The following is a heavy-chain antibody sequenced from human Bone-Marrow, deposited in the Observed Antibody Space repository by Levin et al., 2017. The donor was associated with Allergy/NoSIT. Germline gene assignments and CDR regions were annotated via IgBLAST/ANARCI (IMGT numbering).Heavy chain of an antibody. CDR1: GYTFTSYY. CDR3: ARDGKAYYDILTGVGPGGWFDP. J-gene: IGHJ5*02. CDR2: INPSGGST. V-gene: IGHV1-46*01. Sequence: GASVKVSCKASGYTFTSYYMHWVRQAPGQGLEWMGIINPSGGSTSYAQKFQGRVTMTRDTSTSTVYVELSSLRSEDTAVYYCARDGKAYYDILTGVGPGGWFDPWGQGTLVTVSS. D-gene: IGHD3-9*01.